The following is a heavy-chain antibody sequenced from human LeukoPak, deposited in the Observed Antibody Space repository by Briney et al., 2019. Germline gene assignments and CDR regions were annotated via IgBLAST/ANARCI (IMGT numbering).Heavy chain of an antibody. CDR1: GSTFSSYW. Sequence: GGSLRLSCAASGSTFSSYWMSWVRQAPGKGLEWVANIKQDGSEKYYVDSVKGRFTISRDNAKNSLYLQMNSLRAEDTAVYYCARGLSHYYDSSGYYLGVLSYYYFYMDVWGKGTTVTASS. V-gene: IGHV3-7*01. CDR2: IKQDGSEK. CDR3: ARGLSHYYDSSGYYLGVLSYYYFYMDV. D-gene: IGHD3-22*01. J-gene: IGHJ6*03.